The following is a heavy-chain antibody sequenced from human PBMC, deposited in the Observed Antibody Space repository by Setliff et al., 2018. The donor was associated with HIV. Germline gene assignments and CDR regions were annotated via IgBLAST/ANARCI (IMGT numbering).Heavy chain of an antibody. J-gene: IGHJ4*02. CDR1: GYTFTNYA. Sequence: ASVKVSCKASGYTFTNYAMHWVRQAPGQRLEWMGWINAGNGNTKYSQKIQGRVTITRDTSASTAYMELSSLRSEDTAVYYCARDSRTGYFDSWGQGTLVTVSS. CDR2: INAGNGNT. D-gene: IGHD2-2*01. V-gene: IGHV1-3*01. CDR3: ARDSRTGYFDS.